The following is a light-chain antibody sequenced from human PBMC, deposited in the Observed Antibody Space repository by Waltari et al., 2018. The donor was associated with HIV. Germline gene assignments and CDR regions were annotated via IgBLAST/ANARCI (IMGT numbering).Light chain of an antibody. CDR2: QNH. J-gene: IGLJ3*02. Sequence: HSTLTQPPSVSGAPGQTITISCAGNLSNLGAGYAVHWYQQFPGSAPKPVIFQNHNRPSGVPDRFSGSKSGPSASLAITGLQTEDEADYYCQSYDSSLSGLWVFGGGTRLTVL. V-gene: IGLV1-40*01. CDR3: QSYDSSLSGLWV. CDR1: LSNLGAGYA.